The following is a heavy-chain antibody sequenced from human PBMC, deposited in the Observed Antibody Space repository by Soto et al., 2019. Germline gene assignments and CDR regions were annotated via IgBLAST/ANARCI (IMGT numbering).Heavy chain of an antibody. CDR2: ISAYNGDT. V-gene: IGHV1-18*04. CDR3: TGVYSFGGILRCTCFMDV. D-gene: IGHD2-15*01. J-gene: IGHJ6*02. Sequence: ASVKVSCKASGYSFTTHGISWVRRAPGHGXEWMGWISAYNGDTHYVQRCQGRPTMTTGTTTRTAYMELKSLPSDDSAVDACTGVYSFGGILRCTCFMDVWGLGTTVTVSS. CDR1: GYSFTTHG.